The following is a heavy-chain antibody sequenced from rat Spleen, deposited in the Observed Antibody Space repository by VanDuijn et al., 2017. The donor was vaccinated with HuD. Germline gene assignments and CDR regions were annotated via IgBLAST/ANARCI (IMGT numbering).Heavy chain of an antibody. CDR3: ARPTEGIAWFAY. Sequence: EVQLVESGGSLIQPGRSLKLSCAASGFTFSNYYMAWVRQAPTKGLAWVASISTGGGNTYYRDSVKGRFTISRDNTKSTLYLQMDSLRSEDTATYYCARPTEGIAWFAYWGQGTLVTVSS. V-gene: IGHV5-25*01. CDR2: ISTGGGNT. CDR1: GFTFSNYY. J-gene: IGHJ3*01. D-gene: IGHD1-11*01.